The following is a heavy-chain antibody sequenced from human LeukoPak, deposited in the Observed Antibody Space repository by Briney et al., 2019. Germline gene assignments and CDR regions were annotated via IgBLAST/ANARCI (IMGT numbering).Heavy chain of an antibody. CDR2: ISSSSSTI. D-gene: IGHD6-13*01. CDR3: ARDVGTRIAAAGEPFDY. CDR1: GFTFSSYS. Sequence: PGGSLRLSCAASGFTFSSYSMNWVRQAPGKGLEWVSYISSSSSTIYYADSVKGRFTISRDNAKNSLYLQMNSLRAEDTAVYYCARDVGTRIAAAGEPFDYWGQGTLVTVSS. V-gene: IGHV3-48*01. J-gene: IGHJ4*02.